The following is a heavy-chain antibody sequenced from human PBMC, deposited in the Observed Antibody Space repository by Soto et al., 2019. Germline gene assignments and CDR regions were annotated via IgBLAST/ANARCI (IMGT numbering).Heavy chain of an antibody. J-gene: IGHJ4*02. CDR2: ISGSGGST. Sequence: GGSLRLSCAASGFTFSSYAMSWVRQAPGKGLEWVSAISGSGGSTYYADSVKGRFTISRDNSKNTLYLQMNSLRAEDTAVYYCAKENPCSSTSCYSSGNFDYWGQGTLVTVSS. CDR3: AKENPCSSTSCYSSGNFDY. CDR1: GFTFSSYA. D-gene: IGHD2-2*01. V-gene: IGHV3-23*01.